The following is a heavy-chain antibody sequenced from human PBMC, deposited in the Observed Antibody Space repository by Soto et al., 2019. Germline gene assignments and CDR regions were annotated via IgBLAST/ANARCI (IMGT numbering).Heavy chain of an antibody. CDR1: ASSISSGGYS. CDR3: ARTSDI. Sequence: SSETLSLTCAVFASSISSGGYSWSGIRQPPGKGLEWIGYIYHSGSTYYNPSLKSRVTISVDRSKNQFSLKLSSVTAADTAVYHCARTSDIWGQRTTVPVS. V-gene: IGHV4-30-2*01. J-gene: IGHJ3*02. CDR2: IYHSGST.